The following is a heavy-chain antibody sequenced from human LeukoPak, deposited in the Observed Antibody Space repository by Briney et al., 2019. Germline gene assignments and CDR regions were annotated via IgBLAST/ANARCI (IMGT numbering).Heavy chain of an antibody. D-gene: IGHD5-18*01. CDR2: ISYDGRNK. J-gene: IGHJ6*02. V-gene: IGHV3-30*03. CDR3: ARDAVDTANAV. Sequence: PGGSLRLSCAASGFTFSNYGMHWVRQAPGKGLEWVAVISYDGRNKYFADSVRGRFTISRDNSENTLYLQMNSLRAEDTAVYYCARDAVDTANAVWGQGTTVTVSS. CDR1: GFTFSNYG.